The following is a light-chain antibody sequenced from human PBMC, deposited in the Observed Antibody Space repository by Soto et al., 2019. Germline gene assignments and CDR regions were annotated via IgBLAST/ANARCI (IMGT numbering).Light chain of an antibody. J-gene: IGKJ1*01. Sequence: DIQMTQSPSTLSASIGDRVTITCRASHSISTWLAWYQQKPGRAPKSLIYDASILESGVPSRFSGRGSGTEFTLTISSLQPDDLATYYCQQYNSFSWTFGQGTKVEI. CDR2: DAS. CDR1: HSISTW. V-gene: IGKV1-5*01. CDR3: QQYNSFSWT.